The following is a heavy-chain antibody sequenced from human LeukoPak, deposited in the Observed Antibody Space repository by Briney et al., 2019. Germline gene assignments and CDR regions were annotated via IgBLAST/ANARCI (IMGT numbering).Heavy chain of an antibody. Sequence: PSETLSLTCAVYGGSFSGYYWSWIRQPPGKGLEWIGEINHSGRNNYNPSLKSRVTISVDTSKNQFSLKLGSVTAADTAVYYCARATGTKVPPGYWGQGTLVTVSS. CDR1: GGSFSGYY. CDR2: INHSGRN. CDR3: ARATGTKVPPGY. J-gene: IGHJ4*02. D-gene: IGHD1-7*01. V-gene: IGHV4-34*01.